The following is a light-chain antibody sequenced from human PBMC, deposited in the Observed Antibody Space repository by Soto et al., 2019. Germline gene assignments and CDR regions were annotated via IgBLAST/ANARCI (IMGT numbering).Light chain of an antibody. CDR2: QDS. CDR3: QAWDSSTVV. CDR1: KLGDKY. V-gene: IGLV3-1*01. J-gene: IGLJ2*01. Sequence: SCELTQAPSGSVSPGQTASITCSGDKLGDKYACWYQQKPGQSPVLVIYQDSKRPSGIPERFSGSNSGNTATLTISGTQAMDEADYYCQAWDSSTVVFGGGTKVTVL.